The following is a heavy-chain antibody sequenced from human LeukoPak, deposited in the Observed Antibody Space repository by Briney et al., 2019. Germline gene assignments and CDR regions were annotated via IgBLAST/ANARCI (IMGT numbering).Heavy chain of an antibody. V-gene: IGHV1-18*04. J-gene: IGHJ4*02. CDR1: GDTFANYY. CDR2: ISAYNGNT. D-gene: IGHD3-10*01. Sequence: GASVKVSCKASGDTFANYYIHWVRQAPGQGLEWMGWISAYNGNTNYAQKLQGRVTMTTDTSTSTAYMELRSLRSDDTAVYYCARWARRYYGSGSYYGGNYYFDYWGQGTLVTVSS. CDR3: ARWARRYYGSGSYYGGNYYFDY.